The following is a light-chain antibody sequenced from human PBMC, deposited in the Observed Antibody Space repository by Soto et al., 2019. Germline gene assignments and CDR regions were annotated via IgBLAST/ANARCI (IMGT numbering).Light chain of an antibody. Sequence: EIVLTQSPGTLSLSPGERATLSCRASQSVDSKDLAWYQQKPGQAPRILIFGASNRATGIPDRFSGSGSGTDFTLTISSLEPEDFAVYYCQQRSNSWTFGQGTKVDI. CDR3: QQRSNSWT. CDR2: GAS. V-gene: IGKV3D-20*02. CDR1: QSVDSKD. J-gene: IGKJ1*01.